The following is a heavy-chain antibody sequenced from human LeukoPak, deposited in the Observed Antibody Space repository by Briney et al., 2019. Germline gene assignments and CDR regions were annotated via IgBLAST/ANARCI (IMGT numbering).Heavy chain of an antibody. Sequence: GASVKVSCKASGGTFSSYAISWVRQAPGQGLEWMGGIIPIFGTANYAQKFQGRVTITADESTSTAYMELSSLRSEDTAVYYCAREGNYDILTGYYNAFDIWGRGTMVTVSS. CDR2: IIPIFGTA. D-gene: IGHD3-9*01. CDR1: GGTFSSYA. V-gene: IGHV1-69*13. CDR3: AREGNYDILTGYYNAFDI. J-gene: IGHJ3*02.